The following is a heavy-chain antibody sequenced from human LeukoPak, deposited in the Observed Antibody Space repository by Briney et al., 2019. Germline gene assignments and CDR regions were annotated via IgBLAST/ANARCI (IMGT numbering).Heavy chain of an antibody. V-gene: IGHV3-7*01. CDR1: GFTLSPYW. D-gene: IGHD3-16*01. J-gene: IGHJ3*02. CDR3: ARLAPFYVLGVI. Sequence: GGSLRLSCAASGFTLSPYWMSWVRQAPGKGLEWVATISEDGSEKYYVDSVKGRFSVSRDNAKNSLYLEMNSLRAEDTAVYHWARLAPFYVLGVIWGQGTMVTVSS. CDR2: ISEDGSEK.